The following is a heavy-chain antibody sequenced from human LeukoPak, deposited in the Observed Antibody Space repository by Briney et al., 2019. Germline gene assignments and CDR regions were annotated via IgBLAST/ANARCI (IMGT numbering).Heavy chain of an antibody. D-gene: IGHD3-10*01. CDR1: GFTFSSYA. J-gene: IGHJ4*02. CDR3: AREGMLRGVIGQFDY. V-gene: IGHV3-30*04. Sequence: GGSLRLSCAASGFTFSSYAMHWVRQAPGKGLEWVAVISYDGSNKYYADSVKGRFTISRDNSKNTLYLQMNSLRAEDTAVYNCAREGMLRGVIGQFDYWGQGTLVTVSS. CDR2: ISYDGSNK.